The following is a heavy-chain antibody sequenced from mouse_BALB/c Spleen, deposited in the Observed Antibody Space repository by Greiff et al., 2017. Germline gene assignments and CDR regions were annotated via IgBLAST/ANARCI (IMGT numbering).Heavy chain of an antibody. Sequence: EVNVVESGGGLVKPGGSLKLSCAASGFTFSSYAMSWVRQTPEKRLEWVASISSGGSTYYPDSVKGRFTISRDNARNILYLQMSSLRSEDTAMYYCARDRGSFAYWGQGTLVTVSA. CDR1: GFTFSSYA. V-gene: IGHV5-6-5*01. J-gene: IGHJ3*01. CDR2: ISSGGST. CDR3: ARDRGSFAY.